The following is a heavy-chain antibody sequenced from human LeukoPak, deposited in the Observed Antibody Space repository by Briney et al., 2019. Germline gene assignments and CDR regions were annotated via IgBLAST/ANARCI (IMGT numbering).Heavy chain of an antibody. V-gene: IGHV4-59*01. CDR1: GGSISSYY. Sequence: SETLSLTCTVSGGSISSYYWSWIRQPPGKGLEWSGYIYYSGSTNYNPSLKSRVTISVDTSKNQFSLKLSSVTAADTAVYYCARLVATIGGYYFDYWGQGTLVTVSS. J-gene: IGHJ4*02. D-gene: IGHD5-12*01. CDR3: ARLVATIGGYYFDY. CDR2: IYYSGST.